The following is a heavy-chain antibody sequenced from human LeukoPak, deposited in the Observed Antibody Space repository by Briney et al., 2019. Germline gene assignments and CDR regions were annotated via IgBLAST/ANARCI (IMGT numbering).Heavy chain of an antibody. CDR1: GFTFSSYS. D-gene: IGHD1-26*01. V-gene: IGHV3-48*01. CDR2: ITSSSSTM. J-gene: IGHJ1*01. CDR3: VRDSGSSYGYYFLH. Sequence: GGSLRLSCAASGFTFSSYSMIWVRQAPGKGLEWVSSITSSSSTMYYADSVKGRFTISRDNAKNSLYLQMNSLRAEDTAVYYCVRDSGSSYGYYFLHWGQGTLVTVSS.